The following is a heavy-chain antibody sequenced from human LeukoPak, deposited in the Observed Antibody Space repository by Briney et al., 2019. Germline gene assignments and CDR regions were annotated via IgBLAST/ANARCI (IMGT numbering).Heavy chain of an antibody. V-gene: IGHV3-23*01. J-gene: IGHJ4*02. CDR3: AKQRTAAAAGSVYFDY. CDR2: ISGSGIST. D-gene: IGHD6-13*01. CDR1: GFTFNNYA. Sequence: GGSLRLSCAASGFTFNNYAMTWVRQAPGKGLEWVSGISGSGISTFYADSVKGRFSISRDNSKNTLYLQMNSLRADDTAVYYCAKQRTAAAAGSVYFDYWGQGTLVTVSS.